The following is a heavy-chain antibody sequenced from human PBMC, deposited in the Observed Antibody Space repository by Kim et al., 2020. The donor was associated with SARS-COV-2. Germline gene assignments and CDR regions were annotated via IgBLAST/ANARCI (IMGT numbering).Heavy chain of an antibody. V-gene: IGHV1-24*01. CDR2: FDPEDGET. Sequence: ASVKVSCKVSGYTLTELSMHWVRQAPGKGLEWMGGFDPEDGETIYAQKFQGRVTMTEDTSTDTAYMELSSLRSEDTAVYYCATPGHYSNYGGYGMDVWGQGTTVTVSS. J-gene: IGHJ6*02. D-gene: IGHD4-4*01. CDR3: ATPGHYSNYGGYGMDV. CDR1: GYTLTELS.